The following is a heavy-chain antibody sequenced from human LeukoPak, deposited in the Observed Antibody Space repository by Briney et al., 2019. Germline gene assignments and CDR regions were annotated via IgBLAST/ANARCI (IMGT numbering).Heavy chain of an antibody. V-gene: IGHV3-23*01. D-gene: IGHD3-22*01. Sequence: RGSLRLSCAASGLTFSNYAMSWVRQAPGKGLEWVSVINNGGDITDYADSVKGRFTISRDNSKNTLYLQMSSLTAEDTAVYYCAKSVYYDGGGYFYTDYWGQGTLVTVSS. CDR3: AKSVYYDGGGYFYTDY. CDR1: GLTFSNYA. CDR2: INNGGDIT. J-gene: IGHJ4*02.